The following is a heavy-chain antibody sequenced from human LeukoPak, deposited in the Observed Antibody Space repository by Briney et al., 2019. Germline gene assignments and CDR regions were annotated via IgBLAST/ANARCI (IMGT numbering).Heavy chain of an antibody. D-gene: IGHD5-12*01. J-gene: IGHJ5*02. V-gene: IGHV3-74*01. CDR2: INTDGSST. CDR1: GFIFSFYV. CDR3: ARDLDGYRSGNGA. Sequence: PGRSLRLSCAASGFIFSFYVMHWVRQAPGKGLVWVSRINTDGSSTDYADSVKGRFTISRDNAKNTLYLQMNSLRAEDTAVYYCARDLDGYRSGNGAWGQGTLVTVSS.